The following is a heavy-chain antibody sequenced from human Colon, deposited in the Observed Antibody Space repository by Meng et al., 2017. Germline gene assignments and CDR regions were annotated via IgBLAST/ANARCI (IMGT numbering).Heavy chain of an antibody. V-gene: IGHV1-3*01. CDR3: TCPIY. CDR1: GSTLSSYA. Sequence: QVQLVQSGAKVKKPGASVKVSCKASGSTLSSYAKHWVRQAPGQRLEWMGWINDGNGNTKYSQKFQCRVTITRDTSASTAYMELSSLTSEDTAVYYCTCPIYWGQGTLVTVSS. J-gene: IGHJ4*02. D-gene: IGHD3-9*01. CDR2: INDGNGNT.